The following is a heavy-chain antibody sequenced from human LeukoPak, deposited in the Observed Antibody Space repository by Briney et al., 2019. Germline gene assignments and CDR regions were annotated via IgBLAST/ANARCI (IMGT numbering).Heavy chain of an antibody. CDR1: GYTFTNYY. CDR3: ARLAGVTAMIVDG. J-gene: IGHJ4*02. D-gene: IGHD3-22*01. Sequence: ASVKVSCKASGYTFTNYYMHWMRQAPGQGLEWMGIINPSGGSTNYAQKFQGRVSMTRDTSTSTVYMELTSLRSEDTAVYYCARLAGVTAMIVDGWGQGTLVTVSS. V-gene: IGHV1-46*01. CDR2: INPSGGST.